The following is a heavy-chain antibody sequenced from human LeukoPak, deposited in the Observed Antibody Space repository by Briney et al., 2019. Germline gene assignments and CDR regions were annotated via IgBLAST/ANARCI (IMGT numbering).Heavy chain of an antibody. D-gene: IGHD6-13*01. Sequence: GGSLRLSCAASGFTFSSYWMSWVRQAPGKGLEWVANIKQDGSEKYYVDSVKGRFTISRDNAKNSLYLQMNSLRAEDTAVYYCASTPDIAAAGTDYWGQGTLVTVSS. J-gene: IGHJ4*02. V-gene: IGHV3-7*01. CDR2: IKQDGSEK. CDR3: ASTPDIAAAGTDY. CDR1: GFTFSSYW.